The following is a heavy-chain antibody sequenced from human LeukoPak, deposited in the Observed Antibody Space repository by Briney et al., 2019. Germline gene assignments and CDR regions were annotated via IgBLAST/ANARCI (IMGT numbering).Heavy chain of an antibody. CDR3: ATRRFGGFKTGWFDP. V-gene: IGHV1-24*01. D-gene: IGHD4-23*01. CDR1: GYTLTELS. Sequence: ASVKVSCKVSGYTLTELSMHWVRQAPGKGLEWMGGFDPEDGETIYAQKFQGRVTMTEDTPTDTAYMELSSLRSEDTAVCYCATRRFGGFKTGWFDPWGQGTLVTVSS. J-gene: IGHJ5*02. CDR2: FDPEDGET.